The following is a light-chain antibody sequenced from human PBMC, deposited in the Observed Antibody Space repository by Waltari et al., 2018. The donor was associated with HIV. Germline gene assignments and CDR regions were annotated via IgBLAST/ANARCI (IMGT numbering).Light chain of an antibody. CDR2: AAS. CDR1: NIEATKS. V-gene: IGLV3-21*02. J-gene: IGLJ2*01. CDR3: QVWDGRGDRVI. Sequence: SYVLTQPPSVSVAPGQTARITCGGNNIEATKSVHWYRLNPGHVPVVFTYAASVRPSGFPDRFSGSSSADTATLTISRAEAGDEADYYCQVWDGRGDRVIFGGGTKLDVV.